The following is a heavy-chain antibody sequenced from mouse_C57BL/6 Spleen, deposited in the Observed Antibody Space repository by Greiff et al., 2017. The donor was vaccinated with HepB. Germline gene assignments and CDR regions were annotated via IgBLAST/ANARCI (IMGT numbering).Heavy chain of an antibody. Sequence: SGPELVKPGASVKLSCKASGYTFTGYNMHWVKQSHGKGLEWIGNIHPNNGGTSYNQKFKGKATLTVNKSSSTAYMELRSLTSEDSAVYYCARSQDGYYDYWGQGTTLTVSS. CDR1: GYTFTGYN. V-gene: IGHV1-22*01. CDR2: IHPNNGGT. D-gene: IGHD2-3*01. J-gene: IGHJ2*01. CDR3: ARSQDGYYDY.